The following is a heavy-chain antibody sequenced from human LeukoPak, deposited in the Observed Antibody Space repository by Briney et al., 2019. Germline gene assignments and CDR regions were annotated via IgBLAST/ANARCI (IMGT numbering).Heavy chain of an antibody. CDR2: IYYSGST. CDR3: AREEDYDYVWGNYRYSFDY. CDR1: GGSITSSSYY. Sequence: SETLSLTCIVSGGSITSSSYYWGWIRQPPGKGLQWIGSIYYSGSTYYNPSLRSRVTISVDTSKNQFSLKLSSVTAADTAVYYCAREEDYDYVWGNYRYSFDYWGQGTLVTVSS. V-gene: IGHV4-39*07. J-gene: IGHJ4*02. D-gene: IGHD3-16*02.